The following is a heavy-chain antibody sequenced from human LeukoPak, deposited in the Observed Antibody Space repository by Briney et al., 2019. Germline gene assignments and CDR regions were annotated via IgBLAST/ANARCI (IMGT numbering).Heavy chain of an antibody. CDR2: IIPIFGTA. D-gene: IGHD2-15*01. J-gene: IGHJ5*02. CDR1: GGTFSSYA. CDR3: ARDNSYGDITWWFDP. V-gene: IGHV1-69*05. Sequence: SVKVSCKASGGTFSSYAISWVRQAPGQGLEWMGGIIPIFGTANYAQKFQGRVTMTRDTSTSTDYMELSSLRSEDTAIYYCARDNSYGDITWWFDPWGQGTLVTVSS.